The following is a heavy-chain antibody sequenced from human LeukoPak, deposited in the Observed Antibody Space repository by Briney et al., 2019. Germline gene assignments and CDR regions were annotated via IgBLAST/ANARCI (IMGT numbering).Heavy chain of an antibody. V-gene: IGHV4-34*01. Sequence: PETLSLTCAVYGGSFSGYYWSWIRQPPGKGLEWIGEINHSESTNYNPSLKSRVTISVDTSKNQFSLKLSSVTAADTAVYYCARGNVVTVNYFDYWGQGTLVTVSS. CDR2: INHSEST. D-gene: IGHD2-21*02. CDR1: GGSFSGYY. CDR3: ARGNVVTVNYFDY. J-gene: IGHJ4*02.